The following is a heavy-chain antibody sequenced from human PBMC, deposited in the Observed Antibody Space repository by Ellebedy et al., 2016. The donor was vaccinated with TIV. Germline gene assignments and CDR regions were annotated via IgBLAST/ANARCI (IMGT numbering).Heavy chain of an antibody. Sequence: GESLKISXAASGFTFSNYAMFWVRQAPGKGLEWMAVIPYDGNNKHYADSVKGRFTISRDDSENTVYLQMNSLRPEDTAVYYCARDHCPVGGDCYSGDFDYWGQGTLVTVSS. CDR2: IPYDGNNK. J-gene: IGHJ4*02. V-gene: IGHV3-30-3*01. CDR1: GFTFSNYA. D-gene: IGHD2-21*02. CDR3: ARDHCPVGGDCYSGDFDY.